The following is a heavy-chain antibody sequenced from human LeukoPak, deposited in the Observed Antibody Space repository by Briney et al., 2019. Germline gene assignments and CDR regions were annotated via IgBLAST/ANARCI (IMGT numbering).Heavy chain of an antibody. CDR1: GFTFRSYA. J-gene: IGHJ4*02. CDR2: ISYDGSNK. V-gene: IGHV3-30*04. D-gene: IGHD2-2*01. CDR3: ARDRDCSSTSCFQGLDY. Sequence: GGSLRLSCAASGFTFRSYAMHWVRQAPGKGLEWVAVISYDGSNKYYADSVKGRFTISRDNSKNTLYLQMNSLRAEDTAVYYCARDRDCSSTSCFQGLDYWGQGTLVTVSS.